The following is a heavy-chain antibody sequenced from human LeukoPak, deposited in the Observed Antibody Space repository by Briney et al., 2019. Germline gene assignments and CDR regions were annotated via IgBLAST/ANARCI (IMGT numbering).Heavy chain of an antibody. Sequence: SQTLSLTCTVSGGSISSGDYYWSWIRQPPGKGLEWIGYIYYSGSTYYNPSLKSRVTISVDTSKNQFSLKLSSVTAADTAVYYCARGHNLEADYDFWSGYHYYMDVWGKGTTVTVSS. J-gene: IGHJ6*03. V-gene: IGHV4-30-4*08. D-gene: IGHD3-3*01. CDR3: ARGHNLEADYDFWSGYHYYMDV. CDR2: IYYSGST. CDR1: GGSISSGDYY.